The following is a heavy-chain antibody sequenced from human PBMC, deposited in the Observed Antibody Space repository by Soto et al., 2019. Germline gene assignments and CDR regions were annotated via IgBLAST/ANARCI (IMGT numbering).Heavy chain of an antibody. J-gene: IGHJ4*02. V-gene: IGHV4-39*01. D-gene: IGHD3-10*01. CDR3: VRQKMSSKPVGY. Sequence: SETLSLTCNVSGGSFSSSSYYWGGIRQPPSKGLEWIASIYYSGSTYYNSSLKSRVTISLDTSKNQFSLQLTSVTAADTAVYYCVRQKMSSKPVGYWGQGTLVTVSS. CDR2: IYYSGST. CDR1: GGSFSSSSYY.